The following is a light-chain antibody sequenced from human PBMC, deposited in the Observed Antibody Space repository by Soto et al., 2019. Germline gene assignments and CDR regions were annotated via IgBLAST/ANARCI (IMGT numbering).Light chain of an antibody. Sequence: DIEMPQSPSTLSGSVGDRATITWRASQTMSSWLAWYQQTPGKAPKLLIYKASTLKSGVPSRFRGSGSGTEFTLTISRLQTDDFETYYCQHCNSYSEAFGQGTKVDI. CDR1: QTMSSW. CDR3: QHCNSYSEA. V-gene: IGKV1-5*03. J-gene: IGKJ1*01. CDR2: KAS.